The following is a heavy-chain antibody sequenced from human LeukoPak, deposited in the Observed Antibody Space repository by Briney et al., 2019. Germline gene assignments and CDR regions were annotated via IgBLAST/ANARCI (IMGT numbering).Heavy chain of an antibody. CDR3: ARDRRGYYDSSGYYYFFDY. CDR2: IYYSGST. J-gene: IGHJ4*02. Sequence: PSETLSLTCTVSGGSISSGGYYWSWIRQHPGKGLEWIGYIYYSGSTYYNPSLKSRVTISVDTSKSQFSLKLSSVTAADTAVYYCARDRRGYYDSSGYYYFFDYWGQGTLVTVSS. CDR1: GGSISSGGYY. D-gene: IGHD3-22*01. V-gene: IGHV4-31*03.